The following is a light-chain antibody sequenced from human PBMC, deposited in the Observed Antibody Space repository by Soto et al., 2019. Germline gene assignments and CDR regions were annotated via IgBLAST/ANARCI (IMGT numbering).Light chain of an antibody. CDR2: GAS. Sequence: EIGLTQSAGTLSLSPGERATLSCRASQSVSNNYLAWYQQKPGQAPRLLIYGASNRATGIPDRFSGSGSGTDFTLTISRLEPEDFAVYYCQQRSNWPLTFGGGTKVDIK. CDR3: QQRSNWPLT. J-gene: IGKJ4*01. V-gene: IGKV3D-20*02. CDR1: QSVSNNY.